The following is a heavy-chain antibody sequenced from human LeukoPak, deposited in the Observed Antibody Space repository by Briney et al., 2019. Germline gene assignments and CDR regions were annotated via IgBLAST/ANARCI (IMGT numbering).Heavy chain of an antibody. Sequence: ASVKVSCKASGYTFSNFGISWVRQAPGQGLEWMGWNSTYNGNTNFGQNLQGRLTMTTDTSTSTAYMELTSLTSDDTAVYYCARGQGGYDAKNNWFDPWGQGTLVTVSS. D-gene: IGHD3-16*01. CDR2: NSTYNGNT. CDR1: GYTFSNFG. V-gene: IGHV1-18*01. CDR3: ARGQGGYDAKNNWFDP. J-gene: IGHJ5*02.